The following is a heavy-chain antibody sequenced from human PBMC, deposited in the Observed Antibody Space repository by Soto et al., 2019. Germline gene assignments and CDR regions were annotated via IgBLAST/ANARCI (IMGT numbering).Heavy chain of an antibody. Sequence: PSETLSLTCTVSGGSISSSSYYWGWIRQPPGKGLECIGSIYYSGSTYYNPSLKSRVTISVDTSKNQFSLKLSSVTAADTAVYYCATEWIQLWLRGYYGMDVWGQGTTVTVSS. CDR2: IYYSGST. D-gene: IGHD5-18*01. CDR1: GGSISSSSYY. V-gene: IGHV4-39*01. J-gene: IGHJ6*02. CDR3: ATEWIQLWLRGYYGMDV.